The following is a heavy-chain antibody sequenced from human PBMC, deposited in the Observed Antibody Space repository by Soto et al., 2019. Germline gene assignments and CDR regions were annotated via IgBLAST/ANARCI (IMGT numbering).Heavy chain of an antibody. CDR1: GFTFSDYA. CDR2: ISGSGGST. CDR3: AKGEAFNYFES. J-gene: IGHJ4*02. Sequence: GGSLRLTCAASGFTFSDYAMSWVRQAPGKGLKWVSVISGSGGSTYYSDSVQGRFTISRDNSKNTVYLQVNSLRAEDTAVYYCAKGEAFNYFESWGQGTLVTVSS. V-gene: IGHV3-23*01.